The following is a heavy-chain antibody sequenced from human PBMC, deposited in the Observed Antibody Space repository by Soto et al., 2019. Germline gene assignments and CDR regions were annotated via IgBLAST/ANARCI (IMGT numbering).Heavy chain of an antibody. Sequence: EVQLVESGGGLVQPGGSLRLSCAASGFTFSDHYMDWVRQAPGKGLEWVARSRNRVNSHTTEYAASVKGRFTISRDESKSSLYLQMNSLKIEDTAVYYCTRGLLGGAPSYTFHGMDVWGQGTPVTVSS. J-gene: IGHJ6*01. CDR1: GFTFSDHY. V-gene: IGHV3-72*01. CDR2: SRNRVNSHTT. CDR3: TRGLLGGAPSYTFHGMDV. D-gene: IGHD1-26*01.